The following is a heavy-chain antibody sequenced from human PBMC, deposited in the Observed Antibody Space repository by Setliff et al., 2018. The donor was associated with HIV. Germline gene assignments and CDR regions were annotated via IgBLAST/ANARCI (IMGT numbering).Heavy chain of an antibody. CDR2: IFYSGDT. D-gene: IGHD3-10*01. V-gene: IGHV4-39*01. CDR3: ARRLLNTLPGVRGWFDP. CDR1: GDSISSSPNC. Sequence: PSETLSLTCSVSGDSISSSPNCWGWIRQPPGKGLEWIGSIFYSGDTYYNPSLKSRLTISLDTSKNQFSLRLNSVTSADTAVYYCARRLLNTLPGVRGWFDPWGQGSLVTVSS. J-gene: IGHJ5*01.